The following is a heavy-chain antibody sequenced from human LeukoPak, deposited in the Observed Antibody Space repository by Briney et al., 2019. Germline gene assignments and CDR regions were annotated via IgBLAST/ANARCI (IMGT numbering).Heavy chain of an antibody. J-gene: IGHJ4*02. D-gene: IGHD3-16*01. V-gene: IGHV3-23*01. CDR2: ISGSGGNT. CDR1: GFTFSSYA. CDR3: ATEKGDSPDY. Sequence: GSLSLSCAASGFTFSSYAMAWVRPAPGKGLEWVSGISGSGGNTYYADSVKGRFTISRDNSKNTLYLQMNSLRAEDTAVYYCATEKGDSPDYWGQGTLVTVSS.